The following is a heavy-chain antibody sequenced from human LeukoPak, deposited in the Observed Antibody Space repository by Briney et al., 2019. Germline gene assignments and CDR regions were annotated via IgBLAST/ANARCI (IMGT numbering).Heavy chain of an antibody. CDR2: INHSGST. V-gene: IGHV4-38-2*02. J-gene: IGHJ3*02. Sequence: SETLSLTCTVSGYSISSGYYWSWIRQPPGKGLEWIGEINHSGSTNYNPSLKSRVTISVDTSKNQFSLKLSSVTAADTAVYYCARGVVEMATMDDAFDIWGQGTVVTVSS. CDR3: ARGVVEMATMDDAFDI. D-gene: IGHD5-24*01. CDR1: GYSISSGYY.